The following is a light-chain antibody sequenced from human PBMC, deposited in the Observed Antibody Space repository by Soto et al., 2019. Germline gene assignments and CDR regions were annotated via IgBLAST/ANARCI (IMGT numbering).Light chain of an antibody. V-gene: IGLV2-14*03. Sequence: QSALTQPASVSGSPGRSVTISCTGSSSDVGDFVSWYQHLPGRAPKLIIYDVTNRPSGISYRFSASKSGRTASLTISGLQAEDEADYYCSSYSSSSTHVVFGGGTKLTVL. CDR3: SSYSSSSTHVV. J-gene: IGLJ2*01. CDR2: DVT. CDR1: SSDVGDF.